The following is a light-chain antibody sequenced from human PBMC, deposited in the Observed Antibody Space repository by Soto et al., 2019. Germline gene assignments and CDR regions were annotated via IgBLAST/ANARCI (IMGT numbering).Light chain of an antibody. CDR3: SSYTTTSALV. CDR2: EVS. J-gene: IGLJ2*01. CDR1: SSDVGGYDY. V-gene: IGLV2-14*01. Sequence: QSALTQPASVSGSPGQSITISCTGPSSDVGGYDYVSWYQHHPGKFPKLIIYEVSKRPSGVSHRFSGSKSGNTASLTISGLQTEDEADYYCSSYTTTSALVFGGGTKGTVL.